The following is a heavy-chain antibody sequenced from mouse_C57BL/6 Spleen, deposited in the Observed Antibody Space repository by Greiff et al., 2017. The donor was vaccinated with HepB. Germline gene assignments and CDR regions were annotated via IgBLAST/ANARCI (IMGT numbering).Heavy chain of an antibody. J-gene: IGHJ4*01. CDR1: GYTFTSYW. D-gene: IGHD2-2*01. V-gene: IGHV1-55*01. CDR3: ARGGEGYDEAMDY. Sequence: VQLQQPGAELVKPGASVKMSCKASGYTFTSYWITWVKQRPGQGLEWIGDIYPGSGSTNYNEKFKSKATLTVDTSSSTAYMQLSSLTSEDSAVYYCARGGEGYDEAMDYWGQGTSVTVSS. CDR2: IYPGSGST.